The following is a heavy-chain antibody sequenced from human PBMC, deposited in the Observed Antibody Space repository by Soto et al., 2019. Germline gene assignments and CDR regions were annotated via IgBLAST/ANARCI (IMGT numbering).Heavy chain of an antibody. D-gene: IGHD6-13*01. CDR3: VKDKGAAADFDY. J-gene: IGHJ4*02. V-gene: IGHV3-30*18. CDR2: ISYEGSEK. Sequence: QVHLVESGGGVVQPGRSLRLSCAASGFTFSNNGMHWVRQAPGKGLEWMGVISYEGSEKYYAGSVKGRFTISRDNSKNTLYLQMDTLRAEDTAIYYCVKDKGAAADFDYWGQGILVTVSS. CDR1: GFTFSNNG.